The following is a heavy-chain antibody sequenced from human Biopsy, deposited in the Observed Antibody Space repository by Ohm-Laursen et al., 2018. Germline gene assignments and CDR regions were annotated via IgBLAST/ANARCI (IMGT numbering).Heavy chain of an antibody. V-gene: IGHV1-2*02. D-gene: IGHD3-3*01. CDR2: IDPKTGGT. CDR3: AKDLLEWSVPS. Sequence: ASVKVSCKASGYTFTGDYIHWVRQAPGQGLEWMGWIDPKTGGTEYAQKFRGRVTMTRDTSISTMYMDLSSLRSDDTAVYCCAKDLLEWSVPSWGQGTLVIVSS. J-gene: IGHJ4*02. CDR1: GYTFTGDY.